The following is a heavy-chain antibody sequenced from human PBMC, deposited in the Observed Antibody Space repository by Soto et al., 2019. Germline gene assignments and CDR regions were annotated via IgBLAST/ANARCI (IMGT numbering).Heavy chain of an antibody. Sequence: LSLTCTVSGGSISDYFWSWIRQPAGKGLEWVGRIYTSGTTNYNPSLKSRVTMSVDTSKNHFSLRLSSMTAADSAVYYCARLGTNGQTLDYWGQGTLVTVSS. V-gene: IGHV4-4*07. CDR3: ARLGTNGQTLDY. J-gene: IGHJ4*02. CDR1: GGSISDYF. CDR2: IYTSGTT. D-gene: IGHD3-16*01.